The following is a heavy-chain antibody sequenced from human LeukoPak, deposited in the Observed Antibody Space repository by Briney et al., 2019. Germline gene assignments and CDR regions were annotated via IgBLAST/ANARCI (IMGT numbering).Heavy chain of an antibody. CDR3: AKDRGPFYYYDSSGYSY. CDR2: ISYDGSNK. J-gene: IGHJ4*02. V-gene: IGHV3-30*18. CDR1: GFTFSSYG. D-gene: IGHD3-22*01. Sequence: GGSLRLSCAASGFTFSSYGMHWVRQAPGKGLEWVAVISYDGSNKYYADSVKGRFTISRDNSKNTLYLQMNSLRAEDTAVYHCAKDRGPFYYYDSSGYSYWGQGTLVTVSS.